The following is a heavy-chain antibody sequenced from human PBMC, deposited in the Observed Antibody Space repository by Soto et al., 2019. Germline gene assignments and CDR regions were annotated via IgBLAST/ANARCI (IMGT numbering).Heavy chain of an antibody. J-gene: IGHJ4*01. Sequence: GGSLRLSCAVSGITFSDYYMSWIRQSPGKGLEWVAYISTSGGTIYYADSVKGRFTISRDNAKNSMYLQMDSLRAEDTAVYYCARDRNSNYFFDYWGHGTLVTVSS. CDR1: GITFSDYY. V-gene: IGHV3-11*01. CDR3: ARDRNSNYFFDY. CDR2: ISTSGGTI. D-gene: IGHD4-4*01.